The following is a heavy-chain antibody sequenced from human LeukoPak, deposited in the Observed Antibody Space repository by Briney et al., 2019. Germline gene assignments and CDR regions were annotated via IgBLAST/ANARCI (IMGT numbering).Heavy chain of an antibody. Sequence: SCKASGYTFTGYYMHWVRQAPGKGLEWVAVIWYDGSNKYYADSVKGRFTISRDNSKNTLYLQMNSLRAEDTAVYYCARTYCGGDCYRAYFDYWGQGTLVTVSS. V-gene: IGHV3-33*01. CDR1: GYTFTGYY. CDR3: ARTYCGGDCYRAYFDY. CDR2: IWYDGSNK. D-gene: IGHD2-21*02. J-gene: IGHJ4*02.